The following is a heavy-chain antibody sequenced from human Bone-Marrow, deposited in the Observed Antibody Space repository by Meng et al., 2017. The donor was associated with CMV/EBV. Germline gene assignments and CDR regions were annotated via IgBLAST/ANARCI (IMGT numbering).Heavy chain of an antibody. CDR1: GFTFDDYA. J-gene: IGHJ4*02. Sequence: GGSLRLSCAASGFTFDDYAMHWVRQAPGKGLEWVSGISWNSGSIGYADSVKGRFTISRDNAKNSLYLQMNSLRAEDIALYYCAKGGYYDSSGYGLDYWGQGTLVTVSS. V-gene: IGHV3-9*03. CDR2: ISWNSGSI. D-gene: IGHD3-22*01. CDR3: AKGGYYDSSGYGLDY.